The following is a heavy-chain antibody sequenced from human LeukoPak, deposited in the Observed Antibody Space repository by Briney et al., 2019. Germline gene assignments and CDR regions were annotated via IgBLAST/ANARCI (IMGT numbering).Heavy chain of an antibody. J-gene: IGHJ6*03. CDR2: INWNGGST. CDR1: GFTFDDHG. D-gene: IGHD1-1*01. CDR3: TTDRATTGTTHFDFYNYMDV. V-gene: IGHV3-20*04. Sequence: GGSLRLSCAASGFTFDDHGMSWVRQAPGKGLEWVSGINWNGGSTGYADSVKGRFTISRDNAKNSLYLQMNSLRAEDTALYYCTTDRATTGTTHFDFYNYMDVWGKGTTVTVSS.